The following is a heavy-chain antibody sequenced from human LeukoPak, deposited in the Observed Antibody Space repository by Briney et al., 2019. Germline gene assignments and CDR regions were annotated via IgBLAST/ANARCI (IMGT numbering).Heavy chain of an antibody. CDR1: GGSISSYY. CDR3: ARYSGTWYFDL. V-gene: IGHV4-59*01. CDR2: IFYRGSS. D-gene: IGHD6-19*01. J-gene: IGHJ2*01. Sequence: SETLSLTCTVSGGSISSYYWSWIRQPPGKGLEWIGYIFYRGSSDYNTSLKSRVTISVDTSKNQFSLKLSSVTAADTAVYYCARYSGTWYFDLWGRGTLVTVSS.